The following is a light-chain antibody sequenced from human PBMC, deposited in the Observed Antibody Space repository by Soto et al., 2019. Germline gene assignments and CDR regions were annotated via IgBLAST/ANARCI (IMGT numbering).Light chain of an antibody. Sequence: DIQMTQSPSSVSASVGDRVTITCRASQGISNWLAWYQQKPGKAPKFLIYAASSLRSGVPSRFSGTGSGTDFTLAISSLQPEDFATYYCQQANSIPISFGQGTRLEIK. J-gene: IGKJ5*01. CDR2: AAS. V-gene: IGKV1-12*01. CDR3: QQANSIPIS. CDR1: QGISNW.